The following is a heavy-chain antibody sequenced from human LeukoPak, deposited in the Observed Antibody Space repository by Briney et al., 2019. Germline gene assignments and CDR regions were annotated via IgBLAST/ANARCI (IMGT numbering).Heavy chain of an antibody. CDR2: ISSTGSVI. CDR3: ARELSLSH. CDR1: GFTFSSYS. Sequence: QPGGSLRLSCAASGFTFSSYSMNWVRQAPGKGLEWVSYISSTGSVIYYADSVRGRFTISRDNAKNSLYLQMNSLRAEDTAVYYCARELSLSHWDQGTLVTVSS. D-gene: IGHD2/OR15-2a*01. J-gene: IGHJ4*02. V-gene: IGHV3-48*01.